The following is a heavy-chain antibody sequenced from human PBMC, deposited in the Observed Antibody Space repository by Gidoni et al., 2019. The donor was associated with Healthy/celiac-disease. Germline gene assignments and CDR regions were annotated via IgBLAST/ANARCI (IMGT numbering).Heavy chain of an antibody. D-gene: IGHD3-16*02. Sequence: QLQLQESGPGLVKPSETLSLTCTVSGGSISSSSYFWGRLRQPPGKGLEWIGSIYYSGSTYYNPSLKSRVTISVDTSKNQFSLKLSSVTAADTAVYYCARTRLRLGELSLYPGVFHAFDIWGQGTMVTVSS. CDR1: GGSISSSSYF. J-gene: IGHJ3*02. V-gene: IGHV4-39*01. CDR2: IYYSGST. CDR3: ARTRLRLGELSLYPGVFHAFDI.